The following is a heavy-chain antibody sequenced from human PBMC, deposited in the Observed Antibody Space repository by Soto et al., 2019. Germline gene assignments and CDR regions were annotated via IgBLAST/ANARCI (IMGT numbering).Heavy chain of an antibody. V-gene: IGHV3-7*01. Sequence: GGSLRLSCAASGFTFSGYYMTWVRQSPGRGLEWVGNIKQDGSEKYYVDSLKGRFSISRDNAKKSLYLQMNSLRVEDTAVYYCARGRSDDYFDYWGQGTLVTVSA. CDR3: ARGRSDDYFDY. J-gene: IGHJ4*02. D-gene: IGHD2-15*01. CDR2: IKQDGSEK. CDR1: GFTFSGYY.